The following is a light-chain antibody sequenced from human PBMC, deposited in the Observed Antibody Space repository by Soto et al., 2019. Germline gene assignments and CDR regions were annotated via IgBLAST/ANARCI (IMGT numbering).Light chain of an antibody. Sequence: DIPLTQSPATLSASVGDRVSITCRASQDISRWLAWYQQKPGKAPKLLIYAASSLQSGVPSRFSGSGSGTDFTLTISSLQPEDFATYYCQQANSFPLTFGGGTKVDIK. CDR1: QDISRW. CDR3: QQANSFPLT. CDR2: AAS. V-gene: IGKV1-12*01. J-gene: IGKJ4*01.